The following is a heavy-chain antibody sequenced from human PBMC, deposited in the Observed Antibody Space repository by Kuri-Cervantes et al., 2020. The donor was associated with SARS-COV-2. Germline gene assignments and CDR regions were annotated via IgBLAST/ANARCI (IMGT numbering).Heavy chain of an antibody. V-gene: IGHV3-30-3*01. CDR1: GFTFSTCA. D-gene: IGHD2-21*01. J-gene: IGHJ4*02. Sequence: GGSLRLSCAASGFTFSTCAMHWVRQVPGKGLEWVAVISNDGSNKNYTDSVKGRFTISRDNSKNTLYLQMNSLRTEDTAVFYCARERVGVPDYWGQGNLVTVAS. CDR3: ARERVGVPDY. CDR2: ISNDGSNK.